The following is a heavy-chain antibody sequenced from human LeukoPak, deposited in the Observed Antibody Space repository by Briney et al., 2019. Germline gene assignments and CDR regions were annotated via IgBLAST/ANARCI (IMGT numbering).Heavy chain of an antibody. D-gene: IGHD3-22*01. J-gene: IGHJ5*02. CDR3: ARALGGYSFDP. CDR1: GYSISSGYY. V-gene: IGHV4-38-2*02. Sequence: PSETLSLTCTVSGYSISSGYYWGWIRQPPGKGLEWIGSIYHSGSTYYNPSLKSRVTISVDTSKNQFSLKLSSVTAADTAVYYCARALGGYSFDPWGQGTLVTVSS. CDR2: IYHSGST.